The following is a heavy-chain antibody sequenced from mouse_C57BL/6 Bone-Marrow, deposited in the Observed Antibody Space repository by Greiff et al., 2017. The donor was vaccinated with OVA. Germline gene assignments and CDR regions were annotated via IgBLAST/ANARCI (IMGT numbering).Heavy chain of an antibody. CDR3: ARGTRGYYYAMDY. V-gene: IGHV1-20*01. CDR2: INPYNGDT. J-gene: IGHJ4*01. CDR1: GYSFTGYF. D-gene: IGHD3-1*01. Sequence: EVHLVESGPELVKPGDSVKISCKASGYSFTGYFMNWVMQSHGKSLEWIGRINPYNGDTFYNQKFKGKATLTVDKSSSTAHMELRSLTSEDSAVYYCARGTRGYYYAMDYWGQGTSVTVSS.